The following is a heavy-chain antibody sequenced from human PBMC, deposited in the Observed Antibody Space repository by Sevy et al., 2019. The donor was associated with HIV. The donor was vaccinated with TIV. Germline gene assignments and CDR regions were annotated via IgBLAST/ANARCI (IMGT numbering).Heavy chain of an antibody. Sequence: GGSLRLSCAASGFMFSSYDMNWVRQAPGKGLEWVSTIYGSGGVTYYADSVKGRFTISRDKSKNTLYLQMNSLRTEDTDLYYCAGGRYDSSGSFDALDIWGQGTMVTVSS. CDR1: GFMFSSYD. J-gene: IGHJ3*02. D-gene: IGHD3-22*01. CDR3: AGGRYDSSGSFDALDI. V-gene: IGHV3-23*01. CDR2: IYGSGGVT.